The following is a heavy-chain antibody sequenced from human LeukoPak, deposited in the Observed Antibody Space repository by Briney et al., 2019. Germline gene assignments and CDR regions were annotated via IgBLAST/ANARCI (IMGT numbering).Heavy chain of an antibody. D-gene: IGHD3-3*01. CDR2: IIPIFGTA. Sequence: GASVKVSCKASGGTFSSYVISWVRQAPGQGLEWMGGIIPIFGTANYAQNFQGRVTITAVDSTSTAYMALSTLRSEDTAVYYCARGPLRFLGGIDYWGQGTLVTVSS. J-gene: IGHJ4*02. CDR1: GGTFSSYV. V-gene: IGHV1-69*13. CDR3: ARGPLRFLGGIDY.